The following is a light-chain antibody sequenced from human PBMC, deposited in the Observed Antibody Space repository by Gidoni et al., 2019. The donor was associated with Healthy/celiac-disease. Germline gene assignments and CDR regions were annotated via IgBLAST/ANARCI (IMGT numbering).Light chain of an antibody. J-gene: IGKJ4*01. CDR1: QDISNY. Sequence: DIQNTQSPSSLSAYEGDRVTITCQASQDISNYLNWYQQKPGKAPKLLIYDASNLETGVPSRFSGSGSGTDFTFTISSLQHEDIATYYCQKYDNLPSFGGGTKVEIK. V-gene: IGKV1-33*01. CDR3: QKYDNLPS. CDR2: DAS.